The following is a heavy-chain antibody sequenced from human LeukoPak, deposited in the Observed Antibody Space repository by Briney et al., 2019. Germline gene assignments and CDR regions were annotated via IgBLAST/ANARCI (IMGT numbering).Heavy chain of an antibody. CDR3: ARLRAPALDY. CDR2: INHSGST. CDR1: GGSFSGYY. J-gene: IGHJ4*02. Sequence: SETLSLTCAVYGGSFSGYYWSWIRQPPGKGLEWIGEINHSGSTNYNPSLKSRVTISVDTSKNQFSLKLSSVTAVDTAVYYCARLRAPALDYWGQGTLVTVSS. V-gene: IGHV4-34*01.